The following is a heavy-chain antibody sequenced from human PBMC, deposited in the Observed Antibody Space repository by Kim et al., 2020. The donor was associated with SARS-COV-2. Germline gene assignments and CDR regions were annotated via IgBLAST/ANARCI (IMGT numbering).Heavy chain of an antibody. Sequence: GGSLRLSCAASGFTFDDYAMHWVRQAPGKGLEWVSGISWNSGSIGYADSVKGRFTISRDNAKNSLYLQMNSLRAEDTALYYCAKGTVTYYDFWSGQAEPSYYYYGMDVWGQGTTVTVSS. CDR3: AKGTVTYYDFWSGQAEPSYYYYGMDV. D-gene: IGHD3-3*01. V-gene: IGHV3-9*01. J-gene: IGHJ6*02. CDR1: GFTFDDYA. CDR2: ISWNSGSI.